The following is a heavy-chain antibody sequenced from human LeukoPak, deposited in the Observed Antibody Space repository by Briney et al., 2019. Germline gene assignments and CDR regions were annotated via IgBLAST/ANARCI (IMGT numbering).Heavy chain of an antibody. D-gene: IGHD3-3*01. CDR1: GGTFSSYA. CDR3: ARGVLRFLEWLLYFDY. J-gene: IGHJ4*02. CDR2: IIPIFGTA. V-gene: IGHV1-69*13. Sequence: SVKASCKASGGTFSSYAISWVRQAPGQGLEWMGGIIPIFGTANYAQKFQGRVTITADESTSTAYMELSSLRSEDTAVYYCARGVLRFLEWLLYFDYWGQGTLVTVSS.